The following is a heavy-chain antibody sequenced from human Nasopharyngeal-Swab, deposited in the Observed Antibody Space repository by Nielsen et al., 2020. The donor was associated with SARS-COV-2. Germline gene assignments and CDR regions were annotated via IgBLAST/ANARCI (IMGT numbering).Heavy chain of an antibody. D-gene: IGHD3-10*01. J-gene: IGHJ6*03. CDR2: IIPIFGTA. Sequence: WVRQAPGQGLEWMGGIIPIFGTANYAQKFQGRVTITADESTSTAYMELSSLRSEDTAVYYCASHKDGGYDSGSYYNYYYYFYMDVWGKGTTVTVSS. V-gene: IGHV1-69*01. CDR3: ASHKDGGYDSGSYYNYYYYFYMDV.